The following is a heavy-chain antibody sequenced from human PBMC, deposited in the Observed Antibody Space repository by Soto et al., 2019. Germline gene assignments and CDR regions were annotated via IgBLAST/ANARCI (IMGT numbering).Heavy chain of an antibody. CDR2: ISSSSSYI. CDR1: GFTFSSYS. D-gene: IGHD3-16*01. V-gene: IGHV3-21*01. CDR3: ARDPPVIPGSYGTQLGMDV. Sequence: EVQLVESGGGLVKPGGSLRLSCAASGFTFSSYSMNWVRQAPGKGLEWVSSISSSSSYIYYADSVKGRFTISRDNAKNSLYLQMNSLRAEDTAVYYCARDPPVIPGSYGTQLGMDVWGQGTTVTVSS. J-gene: IGHJ6*02.